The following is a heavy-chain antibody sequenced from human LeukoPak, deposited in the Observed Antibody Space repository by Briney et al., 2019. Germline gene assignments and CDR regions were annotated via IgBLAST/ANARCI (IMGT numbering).Heavy chain of an antibody. CDR2: IYYSGST. J-gene: IGHJ5*02. D-gene: IGHD3-10*01. V-gene: IGHV4-38-2*02. CDR1: GYSINNGYY. Sequence: SETLSLTCTVSGYSINNGYYWGWIRQPPGKGLEWIGSIYYSGSTYYNPSLKSRVTISVDTSKNQFSLKLSSVTAADTAVYYCARIITMVRGVPNWFDPWGQGTLVTVSS. CDR3: ARIITMVRGVPNWFDP.